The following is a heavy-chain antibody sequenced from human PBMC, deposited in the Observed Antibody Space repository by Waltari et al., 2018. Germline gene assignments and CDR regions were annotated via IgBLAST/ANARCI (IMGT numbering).Heavy chain of an antibody. CDR1: GYTFTGYY. J-gene: IGHJ3*02. Sequence: QVQLVQSGAEVTKPGASVKVSCKASGYTFTGYYMHWARQAPGQGLEWMGWRNPNSVNTGYAQRFQGRVTMTRNTSISTAYMELSSLRSEDTAVYYCARSYGSGGGDDAFDIWGQGTMVTVSS. D-gene: IGHD3-10*01. CDR2: RNPNSVNT. CDR3: ARSYGSGGGDDAFDI. V-gene: IGHV1-8*02.